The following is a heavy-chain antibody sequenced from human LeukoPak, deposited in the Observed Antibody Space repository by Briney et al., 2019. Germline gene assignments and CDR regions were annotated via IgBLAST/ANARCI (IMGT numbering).Heavy chain of an antibody. Sequence: ASVKVSCKASGYTFTNSYIRWLRQAPGQGLDWMGWIDPNTGGTNYAQEFQGRVTMTSDTSITTAYMELSSLRSDDTAVYFCARDGRYCSSTSCYAGFDYWGQGTLVTVSS. D-gene: IGHD2-2*01. J-gene: IGHJ4*02. CDR2: IDPNTGGT. CDR1: GYTFTNSY. V-gene: IGHV1-2*02. CDR3: ARDGRYCSSTSCYAGFDY.